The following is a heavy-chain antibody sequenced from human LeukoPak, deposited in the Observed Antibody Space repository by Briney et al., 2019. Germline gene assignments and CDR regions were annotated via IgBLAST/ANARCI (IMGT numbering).Heavy chain of an antibody. CDR3: AITIVGFDP. CDR2: ISSSGSTI. V-gene: IGHV3-11*01. CDR1: GYSISSGYY. J-gene: IGHJ5*02. Sequence: LSLTCAVSGYSISSGYYWGWIRQPPGEGLGWVSYISSSGSTIYYADSVKGRFTISRDNAKNSLYLQMNSLRAEDTAVYYCAITIVGFDPWGQGTLVTVSS. D-gene: IGHD3-9*01.